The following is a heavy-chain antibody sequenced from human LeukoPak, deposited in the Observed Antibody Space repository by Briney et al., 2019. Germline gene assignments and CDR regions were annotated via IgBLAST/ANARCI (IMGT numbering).Heavy chain of an antibody. D-gene: IGHD6-13*01. CDR2: IYYSGST. CDR3: ARGRHSSGWYPVDY. J-gene: IGHJ4*02. CDR1: GGSISSYY. V-gene: IGHV4-59*12. Sequence: SETLSLTCTVSGGSISSYYWSWIRQPPGKGLEWIGYIYYSGSTNYNPSLKSRVTISVDTSKNQFSLRLRSVTAADTAVYYCARGRHSSGWYPVDYWGLGTLVTVSS.